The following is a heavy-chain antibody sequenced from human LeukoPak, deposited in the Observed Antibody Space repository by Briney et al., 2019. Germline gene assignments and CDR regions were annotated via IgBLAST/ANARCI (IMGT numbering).Heavy chain of an antibody. CDR3: ARHGVVTDYYYYYYMDV. CDR2: IYYSGST. Sequence: SETLSLTCTVSGGSISSSSYYWVWIRQPRGKGLEWIGSIYYSGSTYYNPSLKSRVTISVDTSKNQFSLKLSSVTAADTAVYYCARHGVVTDYYYYYYMDVWGKGTTLTVSS. J-gene: IGHJ6*03. D-gene: IGHD3-3*01. V-gene: IGHV4-39*01. CDR1: GGSISSSSYY.